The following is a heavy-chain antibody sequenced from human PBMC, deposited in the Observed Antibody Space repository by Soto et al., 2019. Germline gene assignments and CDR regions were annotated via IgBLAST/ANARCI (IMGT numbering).Heavy chain of an antibody. CDR3: GRDLTSNANCIDP. J-gene: IGHJ5*02. V-gene: IGHV4-30-4*01. CDR1: GDYIHVGGYY. D-gene: IGHD2-2*01. CDR2: IYYTGKT. Sequence: SETLSLTCSVSGDYIHVGGYYWTWIRQRPGKGLEWMGYIYYTGKTYYNPSLESRLTMSVDRSKNQFSLRLTSVTAAGTAVYFCGRDLTSNANCIDPWGQGTLVTVSS.